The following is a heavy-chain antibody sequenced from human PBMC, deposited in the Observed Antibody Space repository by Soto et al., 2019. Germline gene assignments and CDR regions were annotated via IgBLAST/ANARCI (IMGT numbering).Heavy chain of an antibody. CDR2: ISSSGSTI. CDR1: GFTFSSYE. CDR3: ARARVLWFGEPTVWYYYGMDV. D-gene: IGHD3-10*01. V-gene: IGHV3-48*03. J-gene: IGHJ6*02. Sequence: GGSLRLSCAASGFTFSSYEMNWVRQAPGKGLEWVSYISSSGSTIYYADSVKGRFTISRDNAKNSLYLQMNSLRAEDTAVYYCARARVLWFGEPTVWYYYGMDVWGQGTTVTVSS.